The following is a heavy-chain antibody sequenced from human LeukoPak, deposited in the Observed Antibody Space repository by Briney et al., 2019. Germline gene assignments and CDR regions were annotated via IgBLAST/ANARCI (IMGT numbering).Heavy chain of an antibody. CDR1: GGSVSDGYYY. CDR2: IFHSGSN. V-gene: IGHV4-61*01. CDR3: ARAPQPTSYGDYGKRYFDL. J-gene: IGHJ2*01. Sequence: PSETLSLTCTVSGGSVSDGYYYWNWIRQPPGKGLEWIGYIFHSGSNNNNPSLKSRVTISVDTSKNQFSLKLTSVTAADTAVYYCARAPQPTSYGDYGKRYFDLWGRGTLVTVSS. D-gene: IGHD4-17*01.